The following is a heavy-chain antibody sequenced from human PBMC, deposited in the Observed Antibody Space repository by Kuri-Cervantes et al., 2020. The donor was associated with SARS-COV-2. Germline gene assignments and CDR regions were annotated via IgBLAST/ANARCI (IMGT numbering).Heavy chain of an antibody. J-gene: IGHJ6*02. D-gene: IGHD6-19*01. Sequence: GESLKIFCSASGFTFSSYSMNWVRQAPGKGLEWASYISSRSSTIYYADSVEGRFTISRDNAKNSLSLQMNSLRADDTAVYYCARRSVTVAGTGVVVYYGMDVWGQGTTVTVSS. V-gene: IGHV3-48*04. CDR2: ISSRSSTI. CDR3: ARRSVTVAGTGVVVYYGMDV. CDR1: GFTFSSYS.